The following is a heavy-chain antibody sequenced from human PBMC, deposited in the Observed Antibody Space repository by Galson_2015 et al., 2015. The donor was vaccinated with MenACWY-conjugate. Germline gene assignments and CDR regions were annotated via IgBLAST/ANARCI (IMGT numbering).Heavy chain of an antibody. J-gene: IGHJ6*02. D-gene: IGHD2-2*01. CDR2: INTNTGNP. CDR1: GYTFTSCA. CDR3: ARVGYCSSTSCYEMPGYYYYGMDV. V-gene: IGHV7-4-1*02. Sequence: SVKVSCKASGYTFTSCAMNWVRQAPGQGLEWMGWINTNTGNPTYAQGYTGRFVLSLDTSVSTAYLQISSLKAEDTAVYYCARVGYCSSTSCYEMPGYYYYGMDVWGQGTTVTVSS.